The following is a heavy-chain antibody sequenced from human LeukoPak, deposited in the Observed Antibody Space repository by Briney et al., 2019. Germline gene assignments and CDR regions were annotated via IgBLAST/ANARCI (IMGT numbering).Heavy chain of an antibody. V-gene: IGHV3-7*01. D-gene: IGHD3-16*01. Sequence: GGSLRLSCAASGFTFSSYWMNWVRQAPGKGLEWVANIKEDGSEKYYVDSVKGRFTISRDNAKGSLYLQMNSLRAEDTAVYYCAKPEMGDYWYFDFWGRGTLVTVSS. CDR3: AKPEMGDYWYFDF. CDR1: GFTFSSYW. J-gene: IGHJ2*01. CDR2: IKEDGSEK.